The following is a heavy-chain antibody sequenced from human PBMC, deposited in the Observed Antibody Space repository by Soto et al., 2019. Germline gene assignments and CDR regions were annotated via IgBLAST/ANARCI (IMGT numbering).Heavy chain of an antibody. CDR2: ISGSGGST. CDR3: AKESFNDYVWGNYRYRGALFDY. CDR1: GFTFSSYA. J-gene: IGHJ4*02. D-gene: IGHD3-16*02. Sequence: EVQLLESGGGLVQPGGSLRLSCAASGFTFSSYAMSWVRQAPGKGLEWVSAISGSGGSTYYADSVKGRFTISRDNSKNTLHQQMNSVRAEDTDVYYCAKESFNDYVWGNYRYRGALFDYWGQGTLVTVSS. V-gene: IGHV3-23*01.